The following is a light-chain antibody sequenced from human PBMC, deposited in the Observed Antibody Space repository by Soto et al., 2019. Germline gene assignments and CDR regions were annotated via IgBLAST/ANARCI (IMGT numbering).Light chain of an antibody. Sequence: DIQMTQSPSSLSASVGDRATITCRASHSISSYLNWYQQKPGKAPKLLIYAASSFQSGVPSRFSGSGSGTHFTLNISILQPEDLATYYCQQLHGYPITFGQGTRLEIK. CDR1: HSISSY. J-gene: IGKJ5*01. CDR2: AAS. V-gene: IGKV1-39*01. CDR3: QQLHGYPIT.